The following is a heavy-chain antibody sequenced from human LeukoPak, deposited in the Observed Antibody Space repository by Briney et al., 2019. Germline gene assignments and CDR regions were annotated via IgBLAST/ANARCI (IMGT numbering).Heavy chain of an antibody. D-gene: IGHD6-19*01. V-gene: IGHV4-31*03. CDR3: ARGYFWAIAVAGYYFDY. J-gene: IGHJ4*02. CDR1: GGSISSGGYY. Sequence: SEALSLTCTVSGGSISSGGYYWSWIRQHPGKGLEWIGYIYYSGSTYYNPSLKSRVTISVDTSKNQFSLKLSSVTAADTAVYYCARGYFWAIAVAGYYFDYWGQGILVTVSS. CDR2: IYYSGST.